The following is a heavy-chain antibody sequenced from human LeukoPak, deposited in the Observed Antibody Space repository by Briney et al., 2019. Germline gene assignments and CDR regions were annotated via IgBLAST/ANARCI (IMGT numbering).Heavy chain of an antibody. J-gene: IGHJ4*02. CDR3: AKGQELDDGVFDS. D-gene: IGHD1-1*01. CDR2: ICGNGDTV. CDR1: VYTPSIIA. V-gene: IGHV3-23*01. Sequence: GGSLRLSCAASVYTPSIIATTCVPHAPRKGLECVSTICGNGDTVYNAASVRGRFAISRDDSKNALFLQMHSLRLEDTAIYYCAKGQELDDGVFDSWGQGTRVTVSS.